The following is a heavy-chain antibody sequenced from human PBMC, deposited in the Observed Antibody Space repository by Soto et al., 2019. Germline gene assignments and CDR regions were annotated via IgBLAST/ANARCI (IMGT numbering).Heavy chain of an antibody. CDR3: AKEYSGPFEV. Sequence: QVQLVESGGGVVQPGRSLRLSCAASGFTFSSYDIHWVRQAPGKGLEWVAVISYDGSKKYYADSVKGLFTISRDNSQNTVYLQVNSLRAEDTAVYYCAKEYSGPFEVWGQGTMVTVSS. D-gene: IGHD1-26*01. CDR1: GFTFSSYD. CDR2: ISYDGSKK. V-gene: IGHV3-30*18. J-gene: IGHJ3*01.